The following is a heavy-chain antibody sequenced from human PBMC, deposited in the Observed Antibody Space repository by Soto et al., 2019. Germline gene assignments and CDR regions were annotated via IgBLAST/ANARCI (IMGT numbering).Heavy chain of an antibody. D-gene: IGHD6-19*01. CDR1: GFTFSIYS. CDR3: ARKQALTGIHFDN. V-gene: IGHV3-48*01. Sequence: EVQLVESGGGLVQPGGSLRLSCAASGFTFSIYSMNWVRQAPGKGLEWVSYISYSSSTIYYADSVKGRFTISRDNAKNSLYLQMNRLRAEDTAVYYCARKQALTGIHFDNWGQGTLVTVSS. J-gene: IGHJ4*02. CDR2: ISYSSSTI.